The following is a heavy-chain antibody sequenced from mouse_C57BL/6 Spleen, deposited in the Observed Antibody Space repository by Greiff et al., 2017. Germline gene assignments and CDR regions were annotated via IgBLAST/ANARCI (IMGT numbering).Heavy chain of an antibody. V-gene: IGHV1-26*01. Sequence: EVQLQQSGAELVTPGASVKMSCKASGYTFTDYYINWVKQSPGHGLEWIGDIYPENGGTTYNEKFKGKATLTADKSSSTASRELRSLTTEDSAVYYCARWGTDWYFDFWGKGTTVTVSS. D-gene: IGHD3-3*01. CDR2: IYPENGGT. CDR1: GYTFTDYY. J-gene: IGHJ1*03. CDR3: ARWGTDWYFDF.